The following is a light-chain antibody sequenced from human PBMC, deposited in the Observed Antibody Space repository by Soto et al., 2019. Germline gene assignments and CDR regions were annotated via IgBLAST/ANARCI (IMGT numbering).Light chain of an antibody. CDR1: YSLLYSSNNKNY. CDR3: QQYYSIPRT. V-gene: IGKV4-1*01. Sequence: DIVLTQSPDSLAVSLGETATINCKSSYSLLYSSNNKNYLAWYQQKPGQPPKLLFYWASTRESGVPDRSSASGSGTDFTLTISSLQAEDVAVYYCQQYYSIPRTFGQGTKV. CDR2: WAS. J-gene: IGKJ1*01.